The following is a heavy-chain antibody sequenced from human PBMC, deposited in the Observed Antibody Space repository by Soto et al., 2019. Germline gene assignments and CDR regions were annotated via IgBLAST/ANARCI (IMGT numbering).Heavy chain of an antibody. V-gene: IGHV1-2*04. Sequence: EASVKVSCKASGYTFTGYYMHWVRQAPGQGLEWMGWINPNSGGTNYAQKFQGWVTMTRDTSISTAYMELSRLRSDDTAVYYCARGVIYYDFWSGYSEVAYFDYWGQGTLVTVS. D-gene: IGHD3-3*01. CDR3: ARGVIYYDFWSGYSEVAYFDY. J-gene: IGHJ4*02. CDR1: GYTFTGYY. CDR2: INPNSGGT.